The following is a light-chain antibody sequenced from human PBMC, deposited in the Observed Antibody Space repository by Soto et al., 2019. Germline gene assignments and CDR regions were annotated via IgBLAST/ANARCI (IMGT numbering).Light chain of an antibody. CDR2: DVS. Sequence: EIVLTQSPGSLSFSPWERASLSFTASQSVSSSYLAWYQQKPGQAPRLLIYDVSNRATGIPARFSGSGSGTDFTLTISSLEPEDFAVYYCQQRNYWQVTFGQGTRLEIK. V-gene: IGKV3-11*01. CDR1: QSVSSSY. J-gene: IGKJ5*01. CDR3: QQRNYWQVT.